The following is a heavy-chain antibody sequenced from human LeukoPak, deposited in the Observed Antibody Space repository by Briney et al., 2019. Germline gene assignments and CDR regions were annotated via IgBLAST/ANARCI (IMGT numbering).Heavy chain of an antibody. J-gene: IGHJ4*02. CDR3: TTDYSNSPNFDY. D-gene: IGHD4-11*01. Sequence: PGGSLRLSCAASGFTFSNAWMSWVRQAPGKGLEWVGRIKSKTDGGTTDYAAPVKGRFTISRDESKNTLYLQMNSLKTEDTAVYYCTTDYSNSPNFDYWGQGTLVTVSS. V-gene: IGHV3-15*01. CDR2: IKSKTDGGTT. CDR1: GFTFSNAW.